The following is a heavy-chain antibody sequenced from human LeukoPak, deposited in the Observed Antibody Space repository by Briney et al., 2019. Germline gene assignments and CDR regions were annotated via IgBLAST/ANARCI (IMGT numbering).Heavy chain of an antibody. CDR2: IIPIFGTA. J-gene: IGHJ5*02. Sequence: SVKVSCKASGGTFGSYAISWVRQAPGQGLEWMGGIIPIFGTANYAQKFQGRVTITADESTSTAYMELSSLRSEDTAVYYCARDREYCSGGSCLYNWFDPWGQGTLVTVSS. CDR3: ARDREYCSGGSCLYNWFDP. D-gene: IGHD2-15*01. CDR1: GGTFGSYA. V-gene: IGHV1-69*01.